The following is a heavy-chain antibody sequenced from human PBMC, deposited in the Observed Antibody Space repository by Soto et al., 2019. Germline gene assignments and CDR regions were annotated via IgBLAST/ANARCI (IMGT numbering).Heavy chain of an antibody. V-gene: IGHV4-39*01. CDR1: GGSISSSSYY. D-gene: IGHD2-15*01. J-gene: IGHJ5*02. CDR2: IYYSGST. Sequence: PSETLSLTCTVSGGSISSSSYYWGWIRQPPGKGLEWIGSIYYSGSTYYNPSLKSRVTISVDTSKNQFSLKLSSVTAADTAVYYCARRYCSGGSCYNNNWFDPWGQGTLVTVSS. CDR3: ARRYCSGGSCYNNNWFDP.